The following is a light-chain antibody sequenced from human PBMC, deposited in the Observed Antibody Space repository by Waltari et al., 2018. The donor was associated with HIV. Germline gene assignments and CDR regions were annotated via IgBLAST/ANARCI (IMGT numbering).Light chain of an antibody. Sequence: EIVLTQSPATLAVSPGEGATLSCRASQSISVYLAWYQQKPGQIPRLLIYDASTRAPGIPPRFSGRGSGTDFTLNISSLQSEDFAIYYCQQYKNWPPLSFGGGTKVEIK. J-gene: IGKJ4*01. CDR1: QSISVY. V-gene: IGKV3-15*01. CDR3: QQYKNWPPLS. CDR2: DAS.